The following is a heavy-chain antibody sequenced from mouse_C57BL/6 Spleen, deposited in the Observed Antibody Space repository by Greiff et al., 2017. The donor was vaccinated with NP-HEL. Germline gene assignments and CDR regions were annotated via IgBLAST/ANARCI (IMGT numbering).Heavy chain of an antibody. CDR2: IDPENGDT. D-gene: IGHD1-1*01. V-gene: IGHV14-4*01. Sequence: EVQLQQSGAELVRPGASVKLSCTASGFNIKDDYMHWVKQRPEQGLEWIGWIDPENGDTEYASKFQGKATITADTSSNTAYLQLSSLTSEDTAVYYCTTESSTVEFAYWGQGTLVTVSA. CDR3: TTESSTVEFAY. CDR1: GFNIKDDY. J-gene: IGHJ3*01.